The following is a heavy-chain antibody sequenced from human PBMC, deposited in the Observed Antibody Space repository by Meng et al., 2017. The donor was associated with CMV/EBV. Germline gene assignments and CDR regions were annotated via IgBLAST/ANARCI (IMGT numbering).Heavy chain of an antibody. V-gene: IGHV3-53*01. CDR2: IYSGGST. CDR1: GFTFSNYA. CDR3: ARGQEGRYYYYGMDV. Sequence: GGSLRLSCAASGFTFSNYAMSWVRQAPGKGLEWVSVIYSGGSTYYADSVKGRFTISRDNSKNTLYLQMNSLRAEDTAVYYCARGQEGRYYYYGMDVWGQGTTVTVSS. J-gene: IGHJ6*02.